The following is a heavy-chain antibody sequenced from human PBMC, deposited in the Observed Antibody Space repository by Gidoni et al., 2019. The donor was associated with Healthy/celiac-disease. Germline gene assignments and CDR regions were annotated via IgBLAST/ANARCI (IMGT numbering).Heavy chain of an antibody. V-gene: IGHV5-10-1*01. J-gene: IGHJ4*02. Sequence: EVQLVQSGAEVKKPGESLRISCKGSGYSFTSYWISWVRQMPGKRLEWMGRIDPSDSYTNYSPSFQGHVTISADKSISTAYLQWSSLKASDTAMYYCARPDYYGSGSSGTYYFDYWGQGTLVTVSS. CDR1: GYSFTSYW. D-gene: IGHD3-10*01. CDR2: IDPSDSYT. CDR3: ARPDYYGSGSSGTYYFDY.